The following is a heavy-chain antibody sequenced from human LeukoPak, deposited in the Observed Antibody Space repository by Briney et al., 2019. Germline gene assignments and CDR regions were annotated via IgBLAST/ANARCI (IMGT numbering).Heavy chain of an antibody. V-gene: IGHV4-39*01. Sequence: WVRQAPGKGLEWIGNIYYTGSTYYNPSLKSRVTISVDTSKNQFSLKLSSVTAADTAVFYCARQLDYYGSGSYSQIDYWGQGTLVTVSS. J-gene: IGHJ4*02. D-gene: IGHD3-10*01. CDR3: ARQLDYYGSGSYSQIDY. CDR2: IYYTGST.